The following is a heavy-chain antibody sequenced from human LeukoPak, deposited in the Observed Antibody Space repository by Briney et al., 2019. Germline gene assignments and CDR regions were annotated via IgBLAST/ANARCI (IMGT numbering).Heavy chain of an antibody. CDR3: ARHLPVRAGAARFLDY. D-gene: IGHD4/OR15-4a*01. CDR2: INDSGGT. V-gene: IGHV4-59*08. J-gene: IGHJ4*02. CDR1: GGSISGYY. Sequence: SETLSLTCTVSGGSISGYYWSWIRQPPGKALQWIGYINDSGGTDYNPPLKSRVTISVDMSNNQVSLKLSSVTTADTAIYYCARHLPVRAGAARFLDYWGQGTLVTVSS.